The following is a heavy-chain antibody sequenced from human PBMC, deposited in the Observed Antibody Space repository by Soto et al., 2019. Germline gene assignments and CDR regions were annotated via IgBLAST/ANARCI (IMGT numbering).Heavy chain of an antibody. V-gene: IGHV1-18*04. J-gene: IGHJ4*02. D-gene: IGHD3-3*01. Sequence: ASVKVSCKASGYTFTSYGISWVRQAPGQGLEWMGWISAYNGNTNYAQKLQGRVTMTTDTSTSTAYMELRSLRSDDTAVYYCARGSITIFGVVIMFDYWGQGTLVTSPQ. CDR3: ARGSITIFGVVIMFDY. CDR1: GYTFTSYG. CDR2: ISAYNGNT.